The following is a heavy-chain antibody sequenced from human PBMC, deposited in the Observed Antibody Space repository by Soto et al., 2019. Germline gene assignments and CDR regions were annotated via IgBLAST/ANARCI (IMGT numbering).Heavy chain of an antibody. J-gene: IGHJ6*02. V-gene: IGHV1-69*13. CDR3: ARGWDRQQLVGYYYYGMDV. Sequence: ASVKVSCKASGGTFSSYAISWVRQAPGQGLEWMGGIIPIFGTANYAQKFQGRVTITADESTRTAYMELSSLRSEDTAVYYCARGWDRQQLVGYYYYGMDVWGQGTTVTVSS. CDR1: GGTFSSYA. D-gene: IGHD6-13*01. CDR2: IIPIFGTA.